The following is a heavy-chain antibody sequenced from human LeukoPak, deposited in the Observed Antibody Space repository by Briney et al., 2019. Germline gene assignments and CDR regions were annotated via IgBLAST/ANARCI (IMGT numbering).Heavy chain of an antibody. V-gene: IGHV4-61*02. D-gene: IGHD1-26*01. CDR3: AREADIVGLPYYFDY. CDR2: VHPSGST. J-gene: IGHJ4*02. CDR1: SGSITSGGYY. Sequence: PSETLSLTCTVSSGSITSGGYYWSWIRQSAEKGLEWIGRVHPSGSTNHNPSLKSRVTISVDTSKNQYSLKLSSVTAADTAVYYCAREADIVGLPYYFDYWGPGALVTVSS.